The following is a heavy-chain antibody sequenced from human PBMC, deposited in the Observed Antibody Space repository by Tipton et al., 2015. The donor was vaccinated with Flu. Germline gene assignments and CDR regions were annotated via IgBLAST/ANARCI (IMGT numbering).Heavy chain of an antibody. D-gene: IGHD1-26*01. CDR1: GGSISSSSYY. V-gene: IGHV4-39*07. Sequence: TLSLTCTVSGGSISSSSYYWGWIRQPPGKGLEWIGTIYYSGSTYYNPSLKSRVTISVDSSKNEFSLTLASLTAADTAMYCCARGSWEVRFDPWGQGTLVTVSS. J-gene: IGHJ5*02. CDR3: ARGSWEVRFDP. CDR2: IYYSGST.